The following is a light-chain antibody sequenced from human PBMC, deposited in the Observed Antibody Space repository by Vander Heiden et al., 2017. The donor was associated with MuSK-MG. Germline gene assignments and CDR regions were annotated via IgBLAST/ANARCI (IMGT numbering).Light chain of an antibody. CDR3: QQSDTAPLT. CDR2: GAS. J-gene: IGKJ4*01. CDR1: QSVSRY. V-gene: IGKV1-39*01. Sequence: DIQMTQFPSSLSASVGDRVTITCRASQSVSRYLHWYQQKQGKAPKLLIYGASTLQSGVPSRFSGSGSGTDFTLTISRLQPEDFGTYYCQQSDTAPLTFGGGTKVXTK.